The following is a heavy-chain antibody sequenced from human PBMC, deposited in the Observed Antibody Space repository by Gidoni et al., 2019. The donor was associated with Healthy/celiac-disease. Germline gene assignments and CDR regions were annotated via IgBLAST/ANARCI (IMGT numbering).Heavy chain of an antibody. V-gene: IGHV4-39*01. CDR2: IYYSGST. CDR1: CGSISSSSYY. J-gene: IGHJ5*02. D-gene: IGHD3-9*01. CDR3: ARRRDYDILTGYSLFDP. Sequence: QLQLQESGPGLVKPSETLSLTCTVSCGSISSSSYYWGWIRQPPGKGLEWIGSIYYSGSTYYNPSLKSRVTISGDTSKNQFSLKLSSVTAADTAVYYCARRRDYDILTGYSLFDPWGQGTLVTVSS.